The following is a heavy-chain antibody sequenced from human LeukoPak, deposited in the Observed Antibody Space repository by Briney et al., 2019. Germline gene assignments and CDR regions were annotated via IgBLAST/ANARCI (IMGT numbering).Heavy chain of an antibody. V-gene: IGHV4-61*08. CDR2: IYYIRNT. D-gene: IGHD6-19*01. Sequence: SETLSLTCTVSGGSVGSAGYYWSWIRQPPGGGLEWIGYIYYIRNTNYNPSLKSRVTMSLDPSKNQFSLKLNSVTAADTAVYYCAKAQAVAGGRWFDPWGQGTLVTVSS. CDR1: GGSVGSAGYY. J-gene: IGHJ5*02. CDR3: AKAQAVAGGRWFDP.